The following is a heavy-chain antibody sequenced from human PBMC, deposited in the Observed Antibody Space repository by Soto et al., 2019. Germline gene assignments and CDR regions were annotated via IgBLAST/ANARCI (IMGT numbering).Heavy chain of an antibody. J-gene: IGHJ4*02. CDR3: ARDGNSYYDSSGSTKYYFDY. Sequence: GGSLRLSCAASGFTFSSYAMHWVRQAPGKGLEWVAVISYDGSNKYYADSVKGRFTISRDNSKNTLYLQMNSLRAEDTAVYYCARDGNSYYDSSGSTKYYFDYWGQGTLVTVSS. CDR2: ISYDGSNK. V-gene: IGHV3-30-3*01. CDR1: GFTFSSYA. D-gene: IGHD3-22*01.